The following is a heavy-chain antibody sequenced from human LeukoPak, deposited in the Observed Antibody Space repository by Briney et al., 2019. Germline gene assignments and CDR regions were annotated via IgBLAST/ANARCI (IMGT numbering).Heavy chain of an antibody. V-gene: IGHV4-61*01. J-gene: IGHJ4*02. CDR2: IYYSGST. Sequence: PSETLSLTCTVSGGSVSSGSYYWSWIRQPPGKGLEWIGYIYYSGSTNYNPSLKSRVTISVDTSKNQFSLKLSSVTAADTAVYYCARDLGGYNFRYFDYWGQGTLVTVSS. D-gene: IGHD5-24*01. CDR1: GGSVSSGSYY. CDR3: ARDLGGYNFRYFDY.